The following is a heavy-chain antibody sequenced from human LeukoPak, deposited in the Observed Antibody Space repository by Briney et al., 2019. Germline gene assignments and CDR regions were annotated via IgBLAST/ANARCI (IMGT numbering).Heavy chain of an antibody. D-gene: IGHD6-6*01. J-gene: IGHJ4*02. CDR2: ISGSGGST. CDR3: ANPSSIAAPPGD. Sequence: GSLRLSCAASGFTFSSYAMSWARQAPGKGLEWVSAISGSGGSTYYADSVKGRFTISRDNSKNTLYLQMNSLRAEDTAVYYCANPSSIAAPPGDWGQGTLVTVSS. V-gene: IGHV3-23*01. CDR1: GFTFSSYA.